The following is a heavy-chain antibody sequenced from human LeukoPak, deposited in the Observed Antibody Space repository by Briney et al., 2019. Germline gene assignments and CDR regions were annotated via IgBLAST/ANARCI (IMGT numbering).Heavy chain of an antibody. Sequence: GGSLRLSCVASGFTFSTYSMNWARQAPGKGLEWISYINHKSTSIYYADSVKGRFTISRDNGKNSLYLQMNNLRAEDTAVYYCVRDLNWNFDSWGQGTLVTVSS. D-gene: IGHD1-20*01. V-gene: IGHV3-48*01. J-gene: IGHJ4*02. CDR3: VRDLNWNFDS. CDR1: GFTFSTYS. CDR2: INHKSTSI.